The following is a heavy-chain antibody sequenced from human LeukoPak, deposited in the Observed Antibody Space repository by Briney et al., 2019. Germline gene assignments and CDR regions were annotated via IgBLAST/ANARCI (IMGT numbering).Heavy chain of an antibody. V-gene: IGHV3-30*01. Sequence: GGSLRLSCAASGFTFSSYAMHWVRQAPGKGLEWVAVISYHGDITYYADSVKGRFTMSRDNSKTTLFLQLNSLRAEDTAVYYCARDSTYYYVWGSSGPHYFDYWGRGTLVTVSS. D-gene: IGHD3-16*01. J-gene: IGHJ4*02. CDR1: GFTFSSYA. CDR2: ISYHGDIT. CDR3: ARDSTYYYVWGSSGPHYFDY.